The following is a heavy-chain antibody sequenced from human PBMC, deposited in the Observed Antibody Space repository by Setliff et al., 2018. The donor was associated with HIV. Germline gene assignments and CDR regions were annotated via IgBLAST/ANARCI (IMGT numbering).Heavy chain of an antibody. CDR1: GFTFNSYV. J-gene: IGHJ4*02. V-gene: IGHV3-23*01. Sequence: GGSLRLSCAASGFTFNSYVMSWVRRTPGKGLEWVSAISGRGDITYYADSVKGRFTISRDNSKKTLYLQMNSLRAEDTAVYYCAKEHADYYDSSGYYFDYWGQGTLVTVSS. D-gene: IGHD3-22*01. CDR3: AKEHADYYDSSGYYFDY. CDR2: ISGRGDIT.